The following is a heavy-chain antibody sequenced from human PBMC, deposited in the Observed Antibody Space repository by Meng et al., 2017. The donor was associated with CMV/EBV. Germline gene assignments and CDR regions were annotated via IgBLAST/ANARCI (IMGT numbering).Heavy chain of an antibody. CDR2: IYSGGST. Sequence: GESLKISCAASGFTVSSNYTSWVRQAPGKGLEWVSVIYSGGSTYYADSVKGRFTISRDNSKNTLYLQMNSLRAEDTAVYYCAKPYYYGSGVSGALGYWGQGTLVTVSS. D-gene: IGHD3-10*01. CDR1: GFTVSSNY. J-gene: IGHJ4*02. V-gene: IGHV3-66*02. CDR3: AKPYYYGSGVSGALGY.